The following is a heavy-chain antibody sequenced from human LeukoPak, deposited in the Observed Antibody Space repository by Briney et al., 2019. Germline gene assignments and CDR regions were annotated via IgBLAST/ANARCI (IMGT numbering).Heavy chain of an antibody. CDR2: IYHSGST. Sequence: SETLSLTCSVSNFSISSGYYWGWIRQPPGKGLEWIGGIYHSGSTYYNPSLKSRVTISVDTSKNQFSLKLTSVTAADTAIYYCARLGRTYYDILTGSYPFDYWGQGTLVTVSS. V-gene: IGHV4-38-2*01. D-gene: IGHD3-9*01. CDR3: ARLGRTYYDILTGSYPFDY. CDR1: NFSISSGYY. J-gene: IGHJ4*02.